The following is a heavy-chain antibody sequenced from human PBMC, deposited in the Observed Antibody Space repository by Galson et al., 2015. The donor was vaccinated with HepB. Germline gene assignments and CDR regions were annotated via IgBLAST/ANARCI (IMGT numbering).Heavy chain of an antibody. V-gene: IGHV3-66*02. Sequence: SLRLSCAASGFTDSSNYMSWVRQAPGKGLEWVSVIYSGGSTYYADSVKGRFTISRDNSKNTLYLQMNSLRAEDTAVYYCARVTDQTFDYWGQGTLVTVSS. CDR2: IYSGGST. J-gene: IGHJ4*02. CDR3: ARVTDQTFDY. CDR1: GFTDSSNY. D-gene: IGHD2-8*02.